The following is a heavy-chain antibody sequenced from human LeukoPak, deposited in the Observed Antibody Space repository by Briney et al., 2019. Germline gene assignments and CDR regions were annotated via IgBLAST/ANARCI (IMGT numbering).Heavy chain of an antibody. Sequence: ASVKVSCKTSGYTFTVYYMHWVRQAPGQGLEWMGWINPNSGGTNYAQKFQGRVTMTRDTSITTAYMELSRLRSDDTAVYYCARNDYATDYFDYWGQGTLVTVSS. D-gene: IGHD1-1*01. CDR3: ARNDYATDYFDY. CDR1: GYTFTVYY. CDR2: INPNSGGT. V-gene: IGHV1-2*02. J-gene: IGHJ4*02.